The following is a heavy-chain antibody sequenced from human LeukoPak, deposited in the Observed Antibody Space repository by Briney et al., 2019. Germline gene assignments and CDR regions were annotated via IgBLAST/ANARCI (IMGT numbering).Heavy chain of an antibody. CDR1: GGTFSTYA. D-gene: IGHD2-2*01. CDR3: ARGGVVVVPAAREPSFDY. CDR2: IIPILGIA. J-gene: IGHJ4*02. Sequence: APVKASCKASGGTFSTYAISWVGPAPGKGLEWMGRIIPILGIANYAQKFQGRVTITADKSTSTAYMELSSLRSEDTAVYYCARGGVVVVPAAREPSFDYWGQGTLVTVSS. V-gene: IGHV1-69*04.